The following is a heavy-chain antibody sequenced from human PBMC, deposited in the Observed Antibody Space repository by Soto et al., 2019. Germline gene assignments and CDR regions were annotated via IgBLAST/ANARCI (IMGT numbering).Heavy chain of an antibody. V-gene: IGHV1-69*12. CDR3: ASGIQLWLRRINNGYSG. J-gene: IGHJ4*02. Sequence: QVQLVQSGAEVKKPESSVKVSCKAPGGTFSTYAISWVRQAPGQGLEWMGGIIPMFGTANYARGFQDRVTITADESTNTVYMELSSLISEDTAVYSCASGIQLWLRRINNGYSGWGQGTLVTVSS. CDR2: IIPMFGTA. CDR1: GGTFSTYA. D-gene: IGHD5-18*01.